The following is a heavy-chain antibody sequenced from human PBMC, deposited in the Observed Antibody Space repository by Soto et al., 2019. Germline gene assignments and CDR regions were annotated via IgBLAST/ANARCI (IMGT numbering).Heavy chain of an antibody. CDR2: MYITGST. CDR1: GASISSMSHY. CDR3: ARNAIFGVVTGLDY. D-gene: IGHD3-3*01. Sequence: QVQLQESGPGLVRPSETLSLTCTVSGASISSMSHYWSLIRQSPGKGLEWIGYMYITGSTNYNPSLKSRMSISLDTSKNQFSLKLSSVTAADTGVYYCARNAIFGVVTGLDYWGQGSLVTVSP. V-gene: IGHV4-61*01. J-gene: IGHJ4*02.